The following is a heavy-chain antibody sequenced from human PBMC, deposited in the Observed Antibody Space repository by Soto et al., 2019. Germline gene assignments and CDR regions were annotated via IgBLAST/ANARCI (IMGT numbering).Heavy chain of an antibody. CDR1: CYTFTSYG. CDR2: ISAYNGNT. J-gene: IGHJ4*02. V-gene: IGHV1-18*01. Sequence: SSAKVSCTASCYTFTSYGISWVRQAPGQGLEWMGWISAYNGNTNYAQKLQGRVTMTTDTSTSTAYMELRSLRSDDTAVYYCARDLTPWDRVFDYWGQGTLVTVSS. D-gene: IGHD1-26*01. CDR3: ARDLTPWDRVFDY.